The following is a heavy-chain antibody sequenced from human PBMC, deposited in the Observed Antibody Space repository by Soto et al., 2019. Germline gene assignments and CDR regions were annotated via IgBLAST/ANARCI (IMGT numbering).Heavy chain of an antibody. CDR1: GFTFSSYS. CDR3: ARDHYDILTAEPNTYYYYGMDV. J-gene: IGHJ6*02. D-gene: IGHD3-9*01. CDR2: ISSSSSTI. V-gene: IGHV3-48*02. Sequence: GGSVRLSCAASGFTFSSYSMNCVRQSPGKWLKWVSYISSSSSTIYYADSVKGRFTISRDNAKNSLYLQMNSLRDEETAVYYCARDHYDILTAEPNTYYYYGMDVWGQGTTVTVSS.